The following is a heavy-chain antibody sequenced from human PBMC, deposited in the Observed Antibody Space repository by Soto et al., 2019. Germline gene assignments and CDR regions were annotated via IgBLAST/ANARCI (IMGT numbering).Heavy chain of an antibody. D-gene: IGHD1-7*01. CDR1: GNSVSSNSAA. V-gene: IGHV6-1*01. Sequence: SQTLSLTCAISGNSVSSNSAAWDWIRRSRSRGLGWLGRTYYRSKWYNDYAVSVKSRITINPDTSKNQSSLQLNSVTPEDTAVYYCAGTTDFGLSQFAARAQGTLVTVSS. CDR2: TYYRSKWYN. J-gene: IGHJ5*02. CDR3: AGTTDFGLSQFAA.